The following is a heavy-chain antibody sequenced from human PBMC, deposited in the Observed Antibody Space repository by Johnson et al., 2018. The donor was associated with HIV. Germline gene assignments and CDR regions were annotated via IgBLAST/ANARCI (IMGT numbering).Heavy chain of an antibody. D-gene: IGHD6-13*01. Sequence: QMLLVESGGGVVQPGRSLRLSCAASGFTFSSMHWDRQAPGKGLERVAVISYDGGNKYYADSVKGRFTTSRDNSKNTLYLQMNSLRAEDTAVYYCAKEGWAAAQEGWGDFDIWGQGTMVTVSS. CDR1: GFTFSS. J-gene: IGHJ3*02. CDR3: AKEGWAAAQEGWGDFDI. V-gene: IGHV3-30*18. CDR2: ISYDGGNK.